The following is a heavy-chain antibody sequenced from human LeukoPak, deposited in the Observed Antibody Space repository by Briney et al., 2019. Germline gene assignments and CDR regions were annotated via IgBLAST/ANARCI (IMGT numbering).Heavy chain of an antibody. CDR1: GGTISSYY. CDR2: IYYSGST. D-gene: IGHD2-2*01. Sequence: PSETLSLTCTVSGGTISSYYWSWIRQPPGKGLVWIVYIYYSGSTNYNPSLKSRVTISVDTSKNQSSLKLSSVTAADTAVYYCARESSSPYYYYGMDVWGQGTTVTVSS. CDR3: ARESSSPYYYYGMDV. V-gene: IGHV4-59*01. J-gene: IGHJ6*02.